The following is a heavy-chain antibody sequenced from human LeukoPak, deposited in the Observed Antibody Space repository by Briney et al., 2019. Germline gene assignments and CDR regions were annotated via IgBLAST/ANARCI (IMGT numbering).Heavy chain of an antibody. J-gene: IGHJ4*02. CDR3: ARRTFGGVIVYYFDY. D-gene: IGHD3-16*02. V-gene: IGHV5-51*01. Sequence: GESLKISCKGSGYSFTSYWIGWVRQMPGKGLEWMGFIYPGDSDTRYSPSFQGQVTISADKSISTAYLQWSSLKASDTAMYYCARRTFGGVIVYYFDYWGQGTLVTVSS. CDR2: IYPGDSDT. CDR1: GYSFTSYW.